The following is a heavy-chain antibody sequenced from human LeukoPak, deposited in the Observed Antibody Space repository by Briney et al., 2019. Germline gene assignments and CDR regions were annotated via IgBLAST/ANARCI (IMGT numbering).Heavy chain of an antibody. V-gene: IGHV1-2*02. CDR3: SRVGYCSGGSCYLGYYGTDV. D-gene: IGHD2-15*01. CDR2: INPNSGGT. CDR1: GYTFTGYY. Sequence: ASVKVSCKASGYTFTGYYMHWVRQAPGQGLEWMGWINPNSGGTNYAQKFQGRVTMTRDTSISTAYMELSRLRSDDTAVYYCSRVGYCSGGSCYLGYYGTDVWGQGTTVTVSS. J-gene: IGHJ6*02.